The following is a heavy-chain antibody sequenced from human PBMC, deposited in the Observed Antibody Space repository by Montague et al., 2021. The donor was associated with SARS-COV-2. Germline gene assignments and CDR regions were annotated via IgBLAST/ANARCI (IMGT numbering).Heavy chain of an antibody. J-gene: IGHJ3*02. V-gene: IGHV4-39*01. D-gene: IGHD3-10*01. Sequence: SETLSLTCNVSGVSISSNSWYWVWIRQAQGKGLEWIGNLNNGRNTYYSLNIQGTVTISVSTNKNQFSLRLSSATAADAAVYYCAGHITGSGNAFDIWGQGTMVTVSS. CDR1: GVSISSNSWY. CDR2: LNNGRNT. CDR3: AGHITGSGNAFDI.